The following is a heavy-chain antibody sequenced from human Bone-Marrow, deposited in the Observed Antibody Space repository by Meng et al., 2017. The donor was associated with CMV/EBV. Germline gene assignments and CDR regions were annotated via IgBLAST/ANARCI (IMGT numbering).Heavy chain of an antibody. D-gene: IGHD1-26*01. V-gene: IGHV1-69*05. J-gene: IGHJ6*02. CDR1: GGTFSSYA. Sequence: SVKVSCKASGGTFSSYAISWVRQAPGQGLEWMGGIIPIFGTAIYAQKFQGRVTITTDESTSTAYMELTSLRSEDTAVYYCARDKGGADYYYYGMDVWGQGTTVTVSS. CDR3: ARDKGGADYYYYGMDV. CDR2: IIPIFGTA.